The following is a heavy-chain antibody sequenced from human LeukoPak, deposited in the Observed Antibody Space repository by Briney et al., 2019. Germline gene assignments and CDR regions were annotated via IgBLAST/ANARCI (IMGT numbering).Heavy chain of an antibody. CDR1: GYTFTSNY. D-gene: IGHD4-17*01. CDR3: ARERHDYGDFDY. J-gene: IGHJ4*02. Sequence: ASVKVSCKAFGYTFTSNYMHWVRQAPGQGLEWMGGIILIFDTANYAQKFKGRLTITADKSTSTAYMELSSLRSEDTAVYYCARERHDYGDFDYWGQGTLVTVSS. CDR2: IILIFDTA. V-gene: IGHV1-69*06.